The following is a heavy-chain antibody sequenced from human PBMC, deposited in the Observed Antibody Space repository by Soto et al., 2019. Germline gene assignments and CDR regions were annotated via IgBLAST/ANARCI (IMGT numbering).Heavy chain of an antibody. CDR3: AKDGIPARGWFDP. CDR2: IKQDGSEK. V-gene: IGHV3-7*01. J-gene: IGHJ5*02. D-gene: IGHD6-6*01. Sequence: GGSLRLSCAASGFTLSTYWMSWVRQAPGKGLEWVANIKQDGSEKYYVDSVKGRFTISRDNSKNTLYLQMNSLRAEDTAVYYCAKDGIPARGWFDPWGQGTLVTVSS. CDR1: GFTLSTYW.